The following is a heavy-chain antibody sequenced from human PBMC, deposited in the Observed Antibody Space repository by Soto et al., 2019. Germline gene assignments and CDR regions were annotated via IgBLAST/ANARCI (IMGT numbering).Heavy chain of an antibody. CDR2: ISSSSSTI. J-gene: IGHJ6*03. D-gene: IGHD4-17*01. CDR3: GRDGEDYGDYVGSRYYYYYYMDV. Sequence: GGSLRLSCAASGFTFSSYSMNWVRQAPGKGLEWVSYISSSSSTIYYADSVKGRFTISRDNAKNSLYLQMNSLRAEDTAVYYCGRDGEDYGDYVGSRYYYYYYMDVWGKGTTVTVSS. CDR1: GFTFSSYS. V-gene: IGHV3-48*01.